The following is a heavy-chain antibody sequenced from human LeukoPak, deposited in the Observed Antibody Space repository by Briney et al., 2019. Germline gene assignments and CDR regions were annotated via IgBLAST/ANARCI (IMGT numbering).Heavy chain of an antibody. V-gene: IGHV3-48*04. Sequence: PGGSLRLSCAASGLTFSSYSMNSVRQAPGKGLEWVSYISSSGRTIFYADSVKGRFTVSRDNAKNSLYLQMNSLRAEDTAVYYCVRRYCSSTSCTLDSWGQGTLVTVSS. CDR3: VRRYCSSTSCTLDS. CDR2: ISSSGRTI. D-gene: IGHD2-2*01. CDR1: GLTFSSYS. J-gene: IGHJ4*02.